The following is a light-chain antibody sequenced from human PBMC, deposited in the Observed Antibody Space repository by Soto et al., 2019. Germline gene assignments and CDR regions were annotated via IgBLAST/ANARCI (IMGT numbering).Light chain of an antibody. J-gene: IGKJ3*01. Sequence: EIVLTQSPATLSLSPEDRAILSCRGSQSVSTYLAWYQQKPGQAPRLLIFDASNRATGIPARFSGSGSGTVFTLTISSLEPEDFAVYYCQQRADWPATFGPGTKVDIK. CDR1: QSVSTY. CDR2: DAS. CDR3: QQRADWPAT. V-gene: IGKV3-11*01.